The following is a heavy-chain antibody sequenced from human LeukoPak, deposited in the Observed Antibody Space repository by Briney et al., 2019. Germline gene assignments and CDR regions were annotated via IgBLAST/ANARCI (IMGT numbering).Heavy chain of an antibody. J-gene: IGHJ2*01. CDR2: IYYSGST. Sequence: PQTLSLTCTVSGGSISSGGYYWSWIRQHPGKGLEWIGYIYYSGSTYYNPSLKSRVTISVDTSKNQFSLKLSSVTAADTAVYYCASTLGAVVVPAARPHWYFDLWGRGTLVTVSS. CDR3: ASTLGAVVVPAARPHWYFDL. CDR1: GGSISSGGYY. D-gene: IGHD2-2*01. V-gene: IGHV4-31*03.